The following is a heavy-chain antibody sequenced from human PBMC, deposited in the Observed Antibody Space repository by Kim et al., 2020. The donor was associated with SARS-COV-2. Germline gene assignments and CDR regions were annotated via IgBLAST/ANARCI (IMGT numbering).Heavy chain of an antibody. Sequence: YYADSVKGRFTISRDNSKNTLYLQMNSLRAEDTAVYYCARDGLLQDYFDYWGQGTLVTVSS. D-gene: IGHD3-22*01. CDR3: ARDGLLQDYFDY. J-gene: IGHJ4*02. V-gene: IGHV3-33*01.